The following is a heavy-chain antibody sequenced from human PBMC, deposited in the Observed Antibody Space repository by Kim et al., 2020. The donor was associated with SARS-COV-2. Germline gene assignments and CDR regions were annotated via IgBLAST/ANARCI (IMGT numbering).Heavy chain of an antibody. J-gene: IGHJ4*02. Sequence: GGSLRLSCTASGFTFTNSGMYWVRQAPGKGLEWVAYIWYDGSNKYYVDSVKGRFTLSRDNSKNTLYLQMNSLRVEDTAVYHCATLPYSGYGHDYWGRGSFVTVPA. V-gene: IGHV3-33*03. CDR3: ATLPYSGYGHDY. CDR2: IWYDGSNK. CDR1: GFTFTNSG. D-gene: IGHD5-12*01.